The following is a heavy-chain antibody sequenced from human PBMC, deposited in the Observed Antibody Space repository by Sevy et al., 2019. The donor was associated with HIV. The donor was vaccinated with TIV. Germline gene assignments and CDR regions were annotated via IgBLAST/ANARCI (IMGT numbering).Heavy chain of an antibody. V-gene: IGHV3-49*03. J-gene: IGHJ4*02. CDR2: IRRRALGGTI. D-gene: IGHD3-22*01. CDR3: TRAEQYEYDSTSYYDYFDY. CDR1: GFTFGDYA. Sequence: GGSLRLSCTASGFTFGDYAVGWFRQAPGKGLEWVSFIRRRALGGTIEYAASVKGRLTISKDDSQSTAYLQMNSLKTEDTAVYYCTRAEQYEYDSTSYYDYFDYWGQGTLVTVSS.